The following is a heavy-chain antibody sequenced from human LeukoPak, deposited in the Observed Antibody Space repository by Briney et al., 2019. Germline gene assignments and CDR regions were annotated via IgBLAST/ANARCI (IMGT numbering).Heavy chain of an antibody. J-gene: IGHJ4*02. CDR3: ARGYYDILTGYPIYYFDY. D-gene: IGHD3-9*01. Sequence: SETLSLTCTVSGGSVSGGSYYWSWIRQPPGKGLEWIGYIYYSGSTNYNPSLKSRVTISVDTSKNQFSLKLSSVTAADTAVYYCARGYYDILTGYPIYYFDYWGQGTLVTVSS. CDR1: GGSVSGGSYY. CDR2: IYYSGST. V-gene: IGHV4-61*01.